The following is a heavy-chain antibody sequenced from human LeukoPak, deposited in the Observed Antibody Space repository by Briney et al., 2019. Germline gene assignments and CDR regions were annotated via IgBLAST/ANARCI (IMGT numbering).Heavy chain of an antibody. J-gene: IGHJ4*02. CDR3: ARGVPRYYSDSSGYYYFDS. Sequence: ASVKVSCKASGYTFSSYGIIWVRQAPGHGLEWMGWISGYNGNTEYAQKVQGRVTMTTDTPTSTAYMELRSLRSDDTAVYYCARGVPRYYSDSSGYYYFDSWGQGTLVSVSS. CDR2: ISGYNGNT. CDR1: GYTFSSYG. V-gene: IGHV1-18*01. D-gene: IGHD3-22*01.